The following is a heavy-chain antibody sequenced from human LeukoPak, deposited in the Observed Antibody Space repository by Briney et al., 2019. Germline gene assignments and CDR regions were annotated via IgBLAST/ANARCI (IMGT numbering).Heavy chain of an antibody. CDR2: IIPILGIA. V-gene: IGHV1-69*04. D-gene: IGHD6-19*01. Sequence: LVKVSCKASGGTFSSYAISWVRQAPGQGLEWMGRIIPILGIANYAQKFQGRVTITADKSTSTAYMELSSLRSEDTAVYYCARAELTVAVAGTSLDYWGQGTLVTVSS. J-gene: IGHJ4*02. CDR1: GGTFSSYA. CDR3: ARAELTVAVAGTSLDY.